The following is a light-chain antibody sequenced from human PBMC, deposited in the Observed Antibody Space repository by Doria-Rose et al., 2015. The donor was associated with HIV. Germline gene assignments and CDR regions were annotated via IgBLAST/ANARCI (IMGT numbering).Light chain of an antibody. CDR1: SSNIGAGFD. V-gene: IGLV1-40*01. Sequence: QAVVTQEPSVSGAPGQRVAISCTGSSSNIGAGFDVNWYQQFPGTAPKLLIHGKTNRPSGVPDRFSGSKSGTSASLAISGLRAEDEADYYCQSYDSRLSVYVFGTGTKVTVL. CDR2: GKT. CDR3: QSYDSRLSVYV. J-gene: IGLJ1*01.